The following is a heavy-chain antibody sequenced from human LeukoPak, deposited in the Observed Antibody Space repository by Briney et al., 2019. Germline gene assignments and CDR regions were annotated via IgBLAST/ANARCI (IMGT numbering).Heavy chain of an antibody. J-gene: IGHJ4*02. CDR2: TYYTSKWIT. CDR1: GDSVSSTTTA. Sequence: SQTLSLTRAISGDSVSSTTTAWNWIRQSPSRGLEWLGRTYYTSKWITDYAVSVKGRITVNPNTSNNQFSLQLNSVTPEDTAVYYCAREVSAMATVYFDYWGQGTLVTVSS. CDR3: AREVSAMATVYFDY. V-gene: IGHV6-1*01. D-gene: IGHD5-18*01.